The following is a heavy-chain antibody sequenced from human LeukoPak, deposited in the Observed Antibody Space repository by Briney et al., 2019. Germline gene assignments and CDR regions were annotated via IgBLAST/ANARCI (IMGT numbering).Heavy chain of an antibody. Sequence: GGSLRLSCAASGFTFSSYSMNWVRQAPGKGLEWVSSISSSSSYIYYADSVKGRFTISRDNAKNSLYLQMNSLRAEDTAVYYCAKDRYLRFLEWFFDYWGRGTLVTVSS. J-gene: IGHJ4*02. V-gene: IGHV3-21*04. CDR2: ISSSSSYI. CDR1: GFTFSSYS. CDR3: AKDRYLRFLEWFFDY. D-gene: IGHD3-3*01.